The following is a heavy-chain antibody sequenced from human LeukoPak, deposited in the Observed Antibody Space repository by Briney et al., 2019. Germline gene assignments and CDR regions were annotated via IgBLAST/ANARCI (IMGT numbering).Heavy chain of an antibody. CDR1: GFTFSSYW. CDR2: INSDGSST. V-gene: IGHV3-74*01. J-gene: IGHJ3*02. Sequence: PGGSLRLSCAASGFTFSSYWMHWVRQAPGKGLVWVSRINSDGSSTSYADSVKGRFTISRDNAKNTVYLQMNNLRAEDTAVYFCARDLWSDAFDIWGQGTMVTVSS. CDR3: ARDLWSDAFDI. D-gene: IGHD3-10*01.